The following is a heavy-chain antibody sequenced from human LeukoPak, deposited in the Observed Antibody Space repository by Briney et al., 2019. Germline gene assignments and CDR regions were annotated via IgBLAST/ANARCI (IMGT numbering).Heavy chain of an antibody. CDR3: ARDAGYSEFDV. CDR1: GFTFSRYG. Sequence: PGGSLRLSCTASGFTFSRYGMSWVRQAPGKGPEFVANIKEDSSEKSYADFVKGRFTISRDNVKNSVSLQMNSLRAEDTAMYYCARDAGYSEFDVWGQGIMVIVSS. J-gene: IGHJ3*01. D-gene: IGHD4-11*01. V-gene: IGHV3-7*01. CDR2: IKEDSSEK.